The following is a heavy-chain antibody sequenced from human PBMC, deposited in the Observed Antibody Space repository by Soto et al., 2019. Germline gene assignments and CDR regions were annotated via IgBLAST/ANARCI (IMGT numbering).Heavy chain of an antibody. D-gene: IGHD6-19*01. V-gene: IGHV3-48*01. CDR1: GFTFSSYA. Sequence: GGSLRLSCAASGFTFSSYAMSWVRQAPGKGLEWVSDISSSGSSIYYADSVKGRFTISRDNAKNSLYLQMNSLRAEDTAVYYCARDVGSGWFPDWFDPWGQGTLVTVSS. CDR3: ARDVGSGWFPDWFDP. J-gene: IGHJ5*02. CDR2: ISSSGSSI.